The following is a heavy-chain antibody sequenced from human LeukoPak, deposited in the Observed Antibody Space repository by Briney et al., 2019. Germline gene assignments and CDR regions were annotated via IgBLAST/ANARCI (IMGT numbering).Heavy chain of an antibody. D-gene: IGHD2-2*02. CDR3: AGGRRYCSSTSCYRFYFDY. CDR1: GYTFTSYD. J-gene: IGHJ4*02. CDR2: MNPNSGNT. Sequence: ASVKVSCKASGYTFTSYDINWVRQATGQGLEWMGWMNPNSGNTGYAQKFQGRVTMTRNTSISTAYMELSSLRSEDTAVYYCAGGRRYCSSTSCYRFYFDYWGQGTLVTVSS. V-gene: IGHV1-8*01.